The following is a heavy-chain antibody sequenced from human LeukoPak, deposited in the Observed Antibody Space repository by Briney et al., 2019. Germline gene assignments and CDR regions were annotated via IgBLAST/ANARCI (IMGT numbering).Heavy chain of an antibody. CDR1: GGSFSGYY. J-gene: IGHJ4*02. D-gene: IGHD2-2*01. Sequence: SETLSLTCAVYGGSFSGYYWSWIRQPPGKGLEWIGEINHSGSTNYNPSLKSRVTISVDTSKNQFSLKLSSGTAADTAVYYRARAKYCSSTSCPIIFDYWGQGTLVTVSS. V-gene: IGHV4-34*01. CDR3: ARAKYCSSTSCPIIFDY. CDR2: INHSGST.